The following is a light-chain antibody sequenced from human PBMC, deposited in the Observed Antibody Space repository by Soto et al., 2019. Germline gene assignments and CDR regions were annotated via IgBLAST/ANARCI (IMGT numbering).Light chain of an antibody. Sequence: EIVLTQSPATLSLSPGERATLSCRASQSVRSFLAWYQQKPGQAPRLLIYDTSNRATAIPARFSGSGSGTDVTLIISSLEPEDFEVYYCQQRSNRLLTFGGGTKVEIK. CDR1: QSVRSF. CDR3: QQRSNRLLT. J-gene: IGKJ4*01. V-gene: IGKV3-11*01. CDR2: DTS.